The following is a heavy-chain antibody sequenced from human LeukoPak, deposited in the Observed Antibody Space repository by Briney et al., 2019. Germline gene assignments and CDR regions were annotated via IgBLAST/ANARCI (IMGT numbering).Heavy chain of an antibody. CDR2: IYHSGST. V-gene: IGHV4-38-2*01. CDR1: GYSISSGYY. CDR3: AGPTQYNWNREDDAFDI. J-gene: IGHJ3*02. Sequence: SETLSLTCAVSGYSISSGYYWGWIRQPPGKGLEWIGSIYHSGSTYYNPSLKSRVTISVDTSKNQFSLKLSSVTAADTAVYYCAGPTQYNWNREDDAFDIWGQGTMVTVSS. D-gene: IGHD1-1*01.